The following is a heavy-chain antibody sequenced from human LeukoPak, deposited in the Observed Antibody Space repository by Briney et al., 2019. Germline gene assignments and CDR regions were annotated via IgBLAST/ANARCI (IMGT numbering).Heavy chain of an antibody. J-gene: IGHJ6*02. D-gene: IGHD2-21*02. CDR3: ARVGYCGGDCYSEYYNGMDV. CDR2: INRNGGST. Sequence: GGSLRLSCAASGFTFDDYGMSWVRQAPGKGLEWVSGINRNGGSTGYADSVKGRFTISRDNAKNSLYLQMNSLRAEDTALYHCARVGYCGGDCYSEYYNGMDVWGQGTTVTVSS. V-gene: IGHV3-20*01. CDR1: GFTFDDYG.